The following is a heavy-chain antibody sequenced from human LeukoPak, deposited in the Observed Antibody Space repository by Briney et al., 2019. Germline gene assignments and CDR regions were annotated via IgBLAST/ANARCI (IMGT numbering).Heavy chain of an antibody. Sequence: PSETLSLTCTVSGGSVSSGSYYWSWIRQPPGKGLEWIGYIYYSGSTNYNPSLKSRATISVDMSKNQFSLTLNSVTAADTAVYYCARSASSTSRSAFDIWGQGTRVTASS. J-gene: IGHJ3*02. V-gene: IGHV4-61*01. CDR2: IYYSGST. CDR1: GGSVSSGSYY. CDR3: ARSASSTSRSAFDI.